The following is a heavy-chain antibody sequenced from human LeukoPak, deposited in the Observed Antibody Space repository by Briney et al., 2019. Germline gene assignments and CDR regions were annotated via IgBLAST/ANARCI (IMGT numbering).Heavy chain of an antibody. CDR1: GGSISSGDYY. CDR2: IYYSGST. D-gene: IGHD3-3*01. CDR3: ARQGAIFGVVIMGAFDI. Sequence: SETLSLTCTVSGGSISSGDYYWGWIRQPPGKGLEWIGSIYYSGSTYYNPSLKSRVTISVDTSKNQFSLRLSSVTAADTAVYYCARQGAIFGVVIMGAFDIWGQGTMVTVSS. V-gene: IGHV4-30-4*08. J-gene: IGHJ3*02.